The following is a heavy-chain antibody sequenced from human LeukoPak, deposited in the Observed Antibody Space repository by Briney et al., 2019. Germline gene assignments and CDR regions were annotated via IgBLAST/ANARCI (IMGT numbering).Heavy chain of an antibody. D-gene: IGHD2-8*01. V-gene: IGHV4-34*01. CDR2: INDSGNT. Sequence: PETLSLTCAVYGGSSTGYYWSWIRQPPGKGLEWIGEINDSGNTNYSPSLESRITISVDTSKNQFSLNLNSVTAADTAVYYCARVSGYCSDGVCRFDYWGQGALVTVSS. CDR3: ARVSGYCSDGVCRFDY. CDR1: GGSSTGYY. J-gene: IGHJ4*02.